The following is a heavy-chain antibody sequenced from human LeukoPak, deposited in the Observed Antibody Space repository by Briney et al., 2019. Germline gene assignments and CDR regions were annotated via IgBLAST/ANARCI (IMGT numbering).Heavy chain of an antibody. CDR2: INPDGSTT. Sequence: HPGGSLRLSCAASGFTFSNYWMHWVRQDPGKGLVRVSFINPDGSTTNYADSVKGRFTISRDNAKNALYLQMNSLRAEDTAVYYCAKDLHYGSADYWGQGTLVTVSS. J-gene: IGHJ4*02. CDR3: AKDLHYGSADY. V-gene: IGHV3-74*01. CDR1: GFTFSNYW. D-gene: IGHD3-10*01.